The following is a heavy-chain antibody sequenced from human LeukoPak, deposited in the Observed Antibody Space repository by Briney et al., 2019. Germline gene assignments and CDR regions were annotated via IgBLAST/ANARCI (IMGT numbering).Heavy chain of an antibody. CDR2: ISYDGSNK. J-gene: IGHJ4*02. CDR3: AKSKGTTGTTGVDY. Sequence: GGSLRLSCAASGFTFSSYGMHWVRQAPGKGLEWVAVISYDGSNKYYADSVKSRFTISRDNSKNTLYLQMNSPRAEDTAVYYCAKSKGTTGTTGVDYWGQGTLVTVS. D-gene: IGHD1-1*01. V-gene: IGHV3-30*18. CDR1: GFTFSSYG.